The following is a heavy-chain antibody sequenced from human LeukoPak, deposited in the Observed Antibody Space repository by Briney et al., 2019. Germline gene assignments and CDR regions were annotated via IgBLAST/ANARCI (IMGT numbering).Heavy chain of an antibody. D-gene: IGHD3-22*01. Sequence: SETLSLTCTVSGGSISSYYWSWIRQPPGKGLEWIGYIYYSGSTYYNPSLKSRVTISVDTSKNQFSLKLSSVTAADTAVYYCARGYYDSSGLDYWGQGTLVTVSS. CDR2: IYYSGST. CDR1: GGSISSYY. J-gene: IGHJ4*02. CDR3: ARGYYDSSGLDY. V-gene: IGHV4-59*08.